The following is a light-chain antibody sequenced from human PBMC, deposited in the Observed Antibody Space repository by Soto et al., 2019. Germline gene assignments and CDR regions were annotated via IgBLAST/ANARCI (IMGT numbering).Light chain of an antibody. CDR1: QSVSSY. Sequence: EIVLTQSPATLSLSPGEGATLSCRASQSVSSYLVWYQQKPGQAPRLLISDASNRATGIPARFSGSGSGTDFTLTISSLEPEDFAVYYCQQRSNWPLTFGGGTKVEIK. CDR3: QQRSNWPLT. CDR2: DAS. J-gene: IGKJ4*01. V-gene: IGKV3-11*01.